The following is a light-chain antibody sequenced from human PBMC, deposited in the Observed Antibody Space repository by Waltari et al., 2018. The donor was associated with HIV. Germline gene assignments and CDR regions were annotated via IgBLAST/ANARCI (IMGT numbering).Light chain of an antibody. CDR1: SSDVGSYNV. CDR2: EVS. J-gene: IGLJ2*01. Sequence: QSALTQPASVSGSPGQSITISCTGTSSDVGSYNVVSWYQQHPGKAPKLMIYEVSKRPSVFSNRFSGSKSGTTASLTISGLQAEDEADYYCCSYAGSTTPVVFGGGTKLTVL. V-gene: IGLV2-23*02. CDR3: CSYAGSTTPVV.